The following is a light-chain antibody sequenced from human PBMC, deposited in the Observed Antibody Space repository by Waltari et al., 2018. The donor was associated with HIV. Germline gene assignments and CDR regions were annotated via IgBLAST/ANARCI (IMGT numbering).Light chain of an antibody. CDR2: DAS. CDR3: QQYNNWPPLT. CDR1: QSVSSN. Sequence: EVVMTQSPATLSVSRGERATLSCRASQSVSSNLAWYQQIPGQAPRLLIYDASTRTTGIPARFSGGGSGTEFTLTISSLQSEDFAVYYCQQYNNWPPLTFGGGTKVEIK. J-gene: IGKJ4*01. V-gene: IGKV3-15*01.